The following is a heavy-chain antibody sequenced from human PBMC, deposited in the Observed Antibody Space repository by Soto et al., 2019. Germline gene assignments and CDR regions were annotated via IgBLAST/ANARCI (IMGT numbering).Heavy chain of an antibody. J-gene: IGHJ5*02. D-gene: IGHD3-22*01. CDR1: GGSISSGGYY. Sequence: QVQLQEPGPGLVKPSQTLSLTCTVSGGSISSGGYYWSWIRQHPGKGLEWIGYIYYSGSTYYNPSLMRRVPMSVDTSKNQFSRERSSVTAADTAVYYCARGGSAGYYDSSGYYYTCGQGTLVTVSS. V-gene: IGHV4-31*03. CDR2: IYYSGST. CDR3: ARGGSAGYYDSSGYYYT.